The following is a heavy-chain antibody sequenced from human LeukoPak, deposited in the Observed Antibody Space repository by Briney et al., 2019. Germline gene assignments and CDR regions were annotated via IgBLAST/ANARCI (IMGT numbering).Heavy chain of an antibody. V-gene: IGHV4-38-2*01. Sequence: SETLSLTCAVSGYSISSGYYWGWIRQPPGKGLEWIGTIYHSGSTYYNPSLKSRVTISVDTSKNRSSLKLSSVTAADTAVYYCARAKSSSWAHYFDYWGQGTLVTVSS. CDR2: IYHSGST. CDR1: GYSISSGYY. D-gene: IGHD6-13*01. J-gene: IGHJ4*02. CDR3: ARAKSSSWAHYFDY.